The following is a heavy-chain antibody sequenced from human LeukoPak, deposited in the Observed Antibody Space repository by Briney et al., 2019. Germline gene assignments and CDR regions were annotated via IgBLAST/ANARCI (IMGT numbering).Heavy chain of an antibody. CDR3: AAFYYGSGSYPNWFDP. CDR1: GFSLSKYA. CDR2: ISGSGGST. V-gene: IGHV3-23*01. J-gene: IGHJ5*02. D-gene: IGHD3-10*01. Sequence: GGSLRLSCAASGFSLSKYAMSWVRQAPGKGLEWVSAISGSGGSTYYADSVKGRFTISRDNSKNTLYLQMDSLRAEDTAVYYCAAFYYGSGSYPNWFDPWGQGTLVTVSS.